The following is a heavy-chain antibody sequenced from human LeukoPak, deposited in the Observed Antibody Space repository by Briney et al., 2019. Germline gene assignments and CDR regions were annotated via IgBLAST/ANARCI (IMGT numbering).Heavy chain of an antibody. Sequence: SETLSLTCTVSGGSISSHYWSWLRQPPGKGLEWIGYIYYSGSTNYNPSLKSRVTISVDTSKNQFSLRLSSVTAADTAVYYCARYVWGSYPTFEDYWGQGTLVTVSS. CDR2: IYYSGST. CDR3: ARYVWGSYPTFEDY. V-gene: IGHV4-59*11. J-gene: IGHJ4*02. CDR1: GGSISSHY. D-gene: IGHD3-16*02.